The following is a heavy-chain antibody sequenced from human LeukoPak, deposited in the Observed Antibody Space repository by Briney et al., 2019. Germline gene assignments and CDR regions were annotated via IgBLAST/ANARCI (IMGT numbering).Heavy chain of an antibody. D-gene: IGHD6-6*01. CDR3: ARGGAARLHFQN. V-gene: IGHV4-59*01. CDR2: IYHSGST. CDR1: GGSISTYY. J-gene: IGHJ1*01. Sequence: PSETLSLTCTVSGGSISTYYWNWTRQPPGKGLEWIGYIYHSGSTNYNPSLQSRVTISVDTSKNQFSLNLNSVTAADTAVYYCARGGAARLHFQNWGQGTLVTVSS.